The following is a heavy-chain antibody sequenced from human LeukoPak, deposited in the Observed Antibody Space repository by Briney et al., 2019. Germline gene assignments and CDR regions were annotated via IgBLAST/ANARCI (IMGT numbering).Heavy chain of an antibody. V-gene: IGHV4-34*01. J-gene: IGHJ4*02. Sequence: SETLSLTCAVYGGSFSGYYWSWIRQPPGKGLEWIGEINHSGSTNYNPSLKSRVTISVDTSKNQFSLKLSSVTAADTAVYYCASIAVAGTYNYWGQGTLVTVSS. D-gene: IGHD6-19*01. CDR1: GGSFSGYY. CDR3: ASIAVAGTYNY. CDR2: INHSGST.